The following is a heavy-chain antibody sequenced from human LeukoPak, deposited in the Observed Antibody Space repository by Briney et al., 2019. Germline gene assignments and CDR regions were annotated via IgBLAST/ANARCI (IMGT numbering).Heavy chain of an antibody. D-gene: IGHD3-10*01. CDR2: ISSSSSTI. CDR3: AREYYYGSGSYYPYYMDV. CDR1: GFTFSSYS. J-gene: IGHJ6*03. V-gene: IGHV3-48*02. Sequence: PGGSLRLSCAASGFTFSSYSMNWVRQAPGKGLEWVSYISSSSSTIHYADSVKGRFTISRDNAKNSLYLQMNSLRDEDTAVYYCAREYYYGSGSYYPYYMDVWGKGTTVTVSS.